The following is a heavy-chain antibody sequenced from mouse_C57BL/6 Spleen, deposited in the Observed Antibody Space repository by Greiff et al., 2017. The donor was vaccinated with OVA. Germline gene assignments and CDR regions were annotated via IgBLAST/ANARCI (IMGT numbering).Heavy chain of an antibody. J-gene: IGHJ1*03. Sequence: QVQLQQSGPELVKPGASVKISCKASGYAFSSSWMNWVKQRPGKGLEWIGRIYPGDGDTNYNGKFKGKATLTADKSSSTAYMQLSSLTSEDSAVYVCASDYYGSSSFDVWGTGTTVTVSS. D-gene: IGHD1-1*01. CDR3: ASDYYGSSSFDV. V-gene: IGHV1-82*01. CDR1: GYAFSSSW. CDR2: IYPGDGDT.